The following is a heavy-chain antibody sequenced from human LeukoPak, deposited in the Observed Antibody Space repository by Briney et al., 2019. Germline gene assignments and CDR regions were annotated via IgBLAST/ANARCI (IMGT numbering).Heavy chain of an antibody. CDR2: INHSGST. J-gene: IGHJ4*02. V-gene: IGHV4-34*01. CDR3: ARARDISGYYYSWFDY. D-gene: IGHD3-22*01. Sequence: SETLSLTCAVYGGSFSGYYWSWIRQPPGKGLEWIGEINHSGSTNYNPSLKSRVTISVYTSKNQFSLQLSSVTAADTAVYYCARARDISGYYYSWFDYWGQGTLVTVSS. CDR1: GGSFSGYY.